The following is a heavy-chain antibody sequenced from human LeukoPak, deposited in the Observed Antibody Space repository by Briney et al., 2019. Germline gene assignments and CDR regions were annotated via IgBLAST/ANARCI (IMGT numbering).Heavy chain of an antibody. CDR3: AREGTFNYGSGTYFSPHFDY. J-gene: IGHJ4*02. V-gene: IGHV3-33*01. Sequence: VQPGGSLRLSCAASGFTFSSYDIHWVRQAPGKGLEWVAVIWFDGSHNYYADSVKGRFTISRDNSKNTLFLQMNSLRAEDTSVYYCAREGTFNYGSGTYFSPHFDYWGQGTLVTVST. CDR1: GFTFSSYD. CDR2: IWFDGSHN. D-gene: IGHD3-10*01.